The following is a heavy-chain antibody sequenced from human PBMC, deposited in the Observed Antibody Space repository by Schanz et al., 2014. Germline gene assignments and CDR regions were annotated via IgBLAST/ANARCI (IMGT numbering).Heavy chain of an antibody. Sequence: QVQLVQSGAEVKKPGASVKVSCKASGNTLSAYYIHWIRQAPGKGLEWMGRLNPATGGANFADKFQGRVALTSDRSIESFAMELTRLTSDDTAVYYCARDWGQGYFGSPGHWGQGTLVTVSS. CDR1: GNTLSAYY. CDR2: LNPATGGA. CDR3: ARDWGQGYFGSPGH. D-gene: IGHD3-10*01. V-gene: IGHV1-2*06. J-gene: IGHJ4*02.